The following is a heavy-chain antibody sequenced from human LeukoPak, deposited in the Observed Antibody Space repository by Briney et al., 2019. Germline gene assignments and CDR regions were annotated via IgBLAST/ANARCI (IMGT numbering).Heavy chain of an antibody. CDR1: GGSISSYY. V-gene: IGHV4-4*07. CDR2: IYTSGAT. Sequence: SETLSLTCTVSGGSISSYYWSWIRQPAGKGLEWIGRIYTSGATDYNPSLKSRVSMSVDTSRNQFSLNLNSVTAADTAVYYCARGVWNGSSWGLYNWFDPWGQGTLVTVSS. CDR3: ARGVWNGSSWGLYNWFDP. J-gene: IGHJ5*02. D-gene: IGHD3-3*01.